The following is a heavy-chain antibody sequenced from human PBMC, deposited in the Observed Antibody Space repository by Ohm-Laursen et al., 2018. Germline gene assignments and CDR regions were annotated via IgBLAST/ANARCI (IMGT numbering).Heavy chain of an antibody. CDR3: ATIIAAAGENDAFDI. J-gene: IGHJ3*02. Sequence: GSSVKVSCTASGYTFTGYYMHWVRQAPGQGLEWMGWINPNSGGTNYAQKFQGRVTMTRDTSISTAYMELSRLRSEDTAVYYCATIIAAAGENDAFDIWGQGTMVTVSS. V-gene: IGHV1-2*02. D-gene: IGHD6-13*01. CDR1: GYTFTGYY. CDR2: INPNSGGT.